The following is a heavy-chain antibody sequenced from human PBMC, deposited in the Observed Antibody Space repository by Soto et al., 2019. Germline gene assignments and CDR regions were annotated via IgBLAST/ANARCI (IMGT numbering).Heavy chain of an antibody. D-gene: IGHD6-25*01. CDR2: MNPYTGNT. CDR3: ARRKERSGPHYFDY. V-gene: IGHV1-8*01. Sequence: ASVKVSCKASGYTFTTYDSYWMRQATGQGLEWMGWMNPYTGNTGYAQKFQGRVTVTRNTSISTVYMEMSGLRLDDTAVYYCARRKERSGPHYFDYWGQGSQVTVSS. CDR1: GYTFTTYD. J-gene: IGHJ4*02.